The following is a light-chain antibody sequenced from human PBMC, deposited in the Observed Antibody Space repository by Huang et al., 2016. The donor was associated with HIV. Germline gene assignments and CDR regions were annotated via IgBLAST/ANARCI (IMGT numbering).Light chain of an antibody. CDR1: QSLLYIDGKTP. CDR2: EVS. J-gene: IGKJ5*01. V-gene: IGKV2D-29*01. Sequence: DIVMTQTPLSLSVAPGQPASISCNSTQSLLYIDGKTPLYWYLQKPGQPPHLLISEVSNRCSGVPDRFSGSGSGTHFTLTIVRVEAEDVAFYYCMQGMQLPFTFGQGTRLEIK. CDR3: MQGMQLPFT.